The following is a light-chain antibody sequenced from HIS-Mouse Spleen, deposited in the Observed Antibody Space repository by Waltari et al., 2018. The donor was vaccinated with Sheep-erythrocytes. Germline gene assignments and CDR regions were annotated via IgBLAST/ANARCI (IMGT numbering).Light chain of an antibody. Sequence: QSALTQPRPVSGSPGQSVTIPCTGTSRHVGGYNYVSWYPQHPGKAPKLMIYDVSKRPSGVPDRFSGSKSGNTASLTISGLQAEDEADYYCCSYAGSYTLVFGGGTKLTVL. J-gene: IGLJ2*01. V-gene: IGLV2-11*01. CDR2: DVS. CDR1: SRHVGGYNY. CDR3: CSYAGSYTLV.